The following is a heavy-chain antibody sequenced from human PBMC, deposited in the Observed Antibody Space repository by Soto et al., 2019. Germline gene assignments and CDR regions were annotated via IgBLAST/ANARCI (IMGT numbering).Heavy chain of an antibody. D-gene: IGHD1-1*01. CDR1: GDSVSSNSAA. CDR3: ARGPGSLRP. CDR2: TYYRSKGYS. V-gene: IGHV6-1*01. J-gene: IGHJ5*02. Sequence: SPTLSLACAISGDSVSSNSAAWNWIRLSPTRGLEWLGRTYYRSKGYSVYAPSVKSRITINPDTSKNQFSLQLNSVTPDDTAIYYCARGPGSLRPWGQGTLVTVSS.